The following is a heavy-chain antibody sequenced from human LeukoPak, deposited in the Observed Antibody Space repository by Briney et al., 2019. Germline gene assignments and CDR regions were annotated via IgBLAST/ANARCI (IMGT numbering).Heavy chain of an antibody. CDR1: GYSISSGYY. D-gene: IGHD2-15*01. CDR2: IYHSGST. V-gene: IGHV4-38-2*02. Sequence: SETLSLTCTVSGYSISSGYYWGWIRQPPGKGLEWIGSIYHSGSTYYNPSLKSRVTISVDTSKNQFSLKLSSVTAADTAVYYCARESVVVVVAATRQKNNWFDPWGQGTLVTVSS. CDR3: ARESVVVVVAATRQKNNWFDP. J-gene: IGHJ5*02.